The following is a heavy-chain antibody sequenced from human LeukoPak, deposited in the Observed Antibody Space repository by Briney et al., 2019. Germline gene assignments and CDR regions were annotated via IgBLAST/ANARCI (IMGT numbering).Heavy chain of an antibody. Sequence: PSETLSLICAVYGGSFSGYYWSWIRQPPGKGLEWIGEINHSGSTNYNPSLKSRVTISVDTSKNQFSLKLSSVTAADTAVYYCARGRASWDIVVVPTGWSWFDPWGQGTLVTVSS. CDR2: INHSGST. CDR3: ARGRASWDIVVVPTGWSWFDP. D-gene: IGHD2-2*01. V-gene: IGHV4-34*01. CDR1: GGSFSGYY. J-gene: IGHJ5*02.